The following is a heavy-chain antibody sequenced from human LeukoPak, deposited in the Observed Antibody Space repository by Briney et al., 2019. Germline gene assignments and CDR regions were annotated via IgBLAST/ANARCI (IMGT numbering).Heavy chain of an antibody. D-gene: IGHD2-21*02. CDR3: ARENIVVVTAIRDAFDI. J-gene: IGHJ3*02. CDR2: ISGSAVST. V-gene: IGHV3-23*01. Sequence: GGSLRLSCAASGFTFSTYAMSWVRQAPGKGLEWVSGISGSAVSTYYADSVKGRFTISRDNPRNSLCLQMNSLRDEDTAVYYCARENIVVVTAIRDAFDIWGQGTMVTVSS. CDR1: GFTFSTYA.